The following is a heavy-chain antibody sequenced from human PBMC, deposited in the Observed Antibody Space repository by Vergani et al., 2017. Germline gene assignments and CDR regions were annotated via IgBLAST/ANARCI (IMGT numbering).Heavy chain of an antibody. J-gene: IGHJ4*02. CDR1: GGSISSYY. Sequence: QVQLQESGPGLVKPSETLSLTCTVSGGSISSYYWSWIRQPPGKVLEWIGYIYYSGSTNYNPSLKSLFTISVDTAKNQFSLKLSSVTAADTALYYCARGSRYSGYSYGLWGQGTLVTVSS. CDR3: ARGSRYSGYSYGL. V-gene: IGHV4-59*01. CDR2: IYYSGST. D-gene: IGHD5-18*01.